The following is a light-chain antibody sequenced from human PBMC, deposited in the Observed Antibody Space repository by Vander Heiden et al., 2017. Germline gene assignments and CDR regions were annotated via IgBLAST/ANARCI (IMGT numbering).Light chain of an antibody. CDR2: GNS. V-gene: IGLV1-40*01. Sequence: QSVLTQPPSVSGAPGQRVTISCTGSSSNIGAGYDVHWYQQLPGTAPKLLIYGNSNRPSGVPERFSGSKSGTSASLAITGLQAEDEADYYCQPYDSSLSGSYVFGTGTKVTVL. CDR1: SSNIGAGYD. CDR3: QPYDSSLSGSYV. J-gene: IGLJ1*01.